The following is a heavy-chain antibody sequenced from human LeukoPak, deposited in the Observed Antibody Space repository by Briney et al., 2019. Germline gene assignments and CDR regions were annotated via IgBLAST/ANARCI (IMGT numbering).Heavy chain of an antibody. CDR3: ARLPRTNYDFWSGYGI. D-gene: IGHD3-3*01. Sequence: SETLSLTCTVSGGSIRSDYWSWIRQPAGKKLEWIGRIYSSGTTNYNPSLKSRVTMSVDMSKNQFSLKLSSVTAADTALYYCARLPRTNYDFWSGYGIWGQGTMVTVSS. J-gene: IGHJ3*02. CDR1: GGSIRSDY. V-gene: IGHV4-4*07. CDR2: IYSSGTT.